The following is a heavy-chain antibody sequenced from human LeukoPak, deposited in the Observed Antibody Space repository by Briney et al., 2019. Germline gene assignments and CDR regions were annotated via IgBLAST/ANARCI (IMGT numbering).Heavy chain of an antibody. Sequence: PGGSLRLSCAASGFTLRNHDMNWVRQAPGKGLEWVAYTSSTGRTMYYADSVKGRITTSRDSAKNSLYLQMNSLRVEDTAVYYCTRWGIAVAGQRGFDYWGQGALVTVSS. CDR1: GFTLRNHD. CDR2: TSSTGRTM. J-gene: IGHJ4*02. D-gene: IGHD6-19*01. V-gene: IGHV3-48*03. CDR3: TRWGIAVAGQRGFDY.